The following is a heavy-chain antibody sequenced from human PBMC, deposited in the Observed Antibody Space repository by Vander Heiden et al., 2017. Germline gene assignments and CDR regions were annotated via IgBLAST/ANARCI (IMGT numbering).Heavy chain of an antibody. Sequence: QVQLVQSGAEVKKPGSSVKVSCKASGGTFSSYTIRWVRQAPGQGLEWMGGIIPSLATANYAQKFHGRATMTAADSSSTAYMELSSLRSEDTAVYYCAVGYCSGSSCYPNSYYYDMDVWGQGTTVTVSS. CDR1: GGTFSSYT. J-gene: IGHJ6*02. V-gene: IGHV1-69*01. CDR2: IIPSLATA. D-gene: IGHD2-2*01. CDR3: AVGYCSGSSCYPNSYYYDMDV.